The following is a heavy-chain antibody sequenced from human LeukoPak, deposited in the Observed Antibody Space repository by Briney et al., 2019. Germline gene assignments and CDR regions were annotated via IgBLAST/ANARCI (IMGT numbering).Heavy chain of an antibody. CDR1: GFTFSSYT. J-gene: IGHJ4*02. CDR2: IDLSGSTL. CDR3: ARALYGSGSYFHFDY. D-gene: IGHD3-10*01. Sequence: GGSLRLSCAASGFTFSSYTMNWVRQAPGKGLEWVSYIDLSGSTLYYVDSVKGRFTISRDNSKNSLYLQMNSLRAEDTAVYYCARALYGSGSYFHFDYWGQGTLVTVSS. V-gene: IGHV3-48*04.